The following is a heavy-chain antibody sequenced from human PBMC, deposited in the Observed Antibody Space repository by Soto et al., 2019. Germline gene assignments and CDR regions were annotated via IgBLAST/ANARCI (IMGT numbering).Heavy chain of an antibody. V-gene: IGHV3-30-3*01. CDR2: ISYDGSNK. CDR1: GFTFSSYA. CDR3: ASPGYSSSWRAEYFQH. J-gene: IGHJ1*01. D-gene: IGHD6-13*01. Sequence: QVQLVESGGGVVQPGRSLRLSCAASGFTFSSYAMHWVRQAPGKGLEWVAVISYDGSNKYYADSVKGRFTISRDNSKNTLYPQMNSLRAEDTAVYYCASPGYSSSWRAEYFQHWGQGTLVTVSS.